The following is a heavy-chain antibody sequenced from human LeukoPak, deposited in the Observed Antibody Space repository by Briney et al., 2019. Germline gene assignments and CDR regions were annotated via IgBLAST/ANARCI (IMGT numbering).Heavy chain of an antibody. CDR2: ISGSGGST. Sequence: GGSLRLSCAASGFTFSSYGMSWVRQAPGKGLEWVSAISGSGGSTYYADSVKGRFTISRDNSKNTLYLQMNSLRAEDTAVYYCAKKTLYYDSKDWGQGTLVTVSS. J-gene: IGHJ4*02. V-gene: IGHV3-23*01. CDR1: GFTFSSYG. CDR3: AKKTLYYDSKD. D-gene: IGHD3-22*01.